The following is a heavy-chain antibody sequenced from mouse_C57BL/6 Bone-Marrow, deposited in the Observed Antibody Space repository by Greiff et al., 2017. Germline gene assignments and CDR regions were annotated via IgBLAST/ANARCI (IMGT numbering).Heavy chain of an antibody. CDR2: INPSSGYT. J-gene: IGHJ1*03. Sequence: QVQLQQSGAELARPGASVKMSCKASGYTFTSYTMHWVKPRPGQGLEWIGYINPSSGYTKYNQKFKDKATLTADKSSNTAYMQLSSLTSEDSAVYYCARLGRGTYCYYDVWGTRTTVTASS. CDR3: ARLGRGTYCYYDV. V-gene: IGHV1-4*01. D-gene: IGHD2-14*01. CDR1: GYTFTSYT.